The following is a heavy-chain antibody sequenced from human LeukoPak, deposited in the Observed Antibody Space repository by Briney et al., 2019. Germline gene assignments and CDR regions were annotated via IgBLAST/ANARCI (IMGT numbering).Heavy chain of an antibody. D-gene: IGHD5-12*01. Sequence: PGGSPRLSCAASGFTFSSYEMNWVRQAPGKGLEWASVIYSGGSTYYADSVKGRFTISRDNSKNTLYLQMNSLRAEDTAVYYCARERGYSGYDLVDAFDIWGQGTMVTVSS. CDR3: ARERGYSGYDLVDAFDI. V-gene: IGHV3-53*01. CDR1: GFTFSSYE. J-gene: IGHJ3*02. CDR2: IYSGGST.